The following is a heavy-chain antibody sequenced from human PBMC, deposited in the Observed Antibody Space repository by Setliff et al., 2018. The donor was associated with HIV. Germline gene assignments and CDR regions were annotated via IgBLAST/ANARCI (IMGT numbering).Heavy chain of an antibody. J-gene: IGHJ6*03. CDR1: DYSISSGYY. V-gene: IGHV4-38-2*02. Sequence: SETLSLTCAVSDYSISSGYYWGWIRQPPGKGLEWIGYIYYSGSTYYNPSLKSRVTISVDTSKNQFSLKLSSVTAADTAVYYCARDRGSSYYYYYYMDVWGKGTTVTVSS. CDR3: ARDRGSSYYYYYYMDV. CDR2: IYYSGST. D-gene: IGHD6-6*01.